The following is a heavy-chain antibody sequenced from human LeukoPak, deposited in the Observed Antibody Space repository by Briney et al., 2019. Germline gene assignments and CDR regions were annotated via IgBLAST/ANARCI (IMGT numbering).Heavy chain of an antibody. Sequence: GGSLRLSCAASGFTFNDYSMHWVRQAPGKGLEWVSGISWNSGSIGYADSVKGRFSTSRDNAKNSLYLQMDSLNPEDTAVYYCAKGLLWSEVYYYYGMDVWGQGTTVTVSS. J-gene: IGHJ6*02. CDR1: GFTFNDYS. D-gene: IGHD3-10*01. V-gene: IGHV3-9*01. CDR3: AKGLLWSEVYYYYGMDV. CDR2: ISWNSGSI.